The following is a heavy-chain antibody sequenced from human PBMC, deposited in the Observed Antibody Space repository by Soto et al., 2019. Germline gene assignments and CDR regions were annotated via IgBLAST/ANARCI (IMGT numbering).Heavy chain of an antibody. CDR3: AKVFFFKQKTAYEIDLRSRHSLLNRSSDL. J-gene: IGHJ2*01. Sequence: EKGLQWVSTIKGSGGATYYRHSVKGRVTISRDNSENTLVLHMNSLGVEDTAVYYCAKVFFFKQKTAYEIDLRSRHSLLNRSSDL. CDR2: IKGSGGAT. D-gene: IGHD3-9*01. V-gene: IGHV3-23*01.